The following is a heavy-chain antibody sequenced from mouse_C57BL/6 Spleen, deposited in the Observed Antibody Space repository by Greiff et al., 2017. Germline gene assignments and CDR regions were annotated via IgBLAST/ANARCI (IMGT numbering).Heavy chain of an antibody. Sequence: VQLQESGPELVKPGASVKISCKASGYAFSSSWMNWVKQRPGKGLEWIGRIYPGGGDTNYNGKFKGKATLTADKSSSTAYMQLSSLTSEDSAVYFCARGGWITAVGATDYFDYWGQGTTLTVSS. CDR3: ARGGWITAVGATDYFDY. V-gene: IGHV1-82*01. CDR2: IYPGGGDT. CDR1: GYAFSSSW. J-gene: IGHJ2*01. D-gene: IGHD1-1*01.